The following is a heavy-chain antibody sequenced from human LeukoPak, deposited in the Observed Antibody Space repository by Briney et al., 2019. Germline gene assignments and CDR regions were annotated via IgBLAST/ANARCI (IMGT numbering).Heavy chain of an antibody. Sequence: SETLSLTCAVSGGSISSGGYSWSWIRQPPGKGLEWIGYIYHSGSTYYNPSLRSRVIISRDRSKNQFSLTLSSVTAAATAVYYCSRGPVVVPAAMPYYYYYGMDVWGQGTTVTVSS. D-gene: IGHD2-2*01. J-gene: IGHJ6*02. CDR2: IYHSGST. CDR3: SRGPVVVPAAMPYYYYYGMDV. CDR1: GGSISSGGYS. V-gene: IGHV4-30-2*01.